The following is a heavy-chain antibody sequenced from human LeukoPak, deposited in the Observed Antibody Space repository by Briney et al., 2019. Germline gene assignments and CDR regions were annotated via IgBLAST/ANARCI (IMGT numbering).Heavy chain of an antibody. CDR1: GFTFSSYE. V-gene: IGHV3-48*03. D-gene: IGHD6-6*01. Sequence: GGSLRLSCAASGFTFSSYEMNWVRQAPGKGLEWVSYISSSGSTIYYADSVKGRFTISRDNAKNSLYLQMNSLRAEDTAVYYCARAWGSSSDPFDYWGQGTLVTVSS. CDR2: ISSSGSTI. J-gene: IGHJ4*02. CDR3: ARAWGSSSDPFDY.